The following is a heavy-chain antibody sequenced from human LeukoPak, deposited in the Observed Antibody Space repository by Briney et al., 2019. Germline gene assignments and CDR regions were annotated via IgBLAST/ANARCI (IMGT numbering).Heavy chain of an antibody. Sequence: GRSLRLSCAASGFTFSSYAMHWVRQAPGKGLEWVAVISYDGSNKYYADSVKGRFTMSRGNSKNTLYLQMNSLRAEDTAVYYCARDPGGPLGVITEYYFDCWGQGTLVTVSS. V-gene: IGHV3-30*01. CDR3: ARDPGGPLGVITEYYFDC. J-gene: IGHJ4*02. CDR1: GFTFSSYA. CDR2: ISYDGSNK. D-gene: IGHD3-22*01.